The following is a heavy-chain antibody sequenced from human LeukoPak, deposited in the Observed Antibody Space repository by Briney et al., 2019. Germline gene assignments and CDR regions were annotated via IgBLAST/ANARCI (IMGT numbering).Heavy chain of an antibody. CDR1: GGTFSSYT. D-gene: IGHD1-26*01. CDR2: IIPILGIA. V-gene: IGHV1-69*02. CDR3: ARASGGSYYGAFDI. Sequence: SVEVSCKASGGTFSSYTISWVRQAPGQGLEWMGRIIPILGIANYAQKFQGRVTITADKSTSTAYMELSSLRSGDTAVYYCARASGGSYYGAFDIWGQGTMVTVSS. J-gene: IGHJ3*02.